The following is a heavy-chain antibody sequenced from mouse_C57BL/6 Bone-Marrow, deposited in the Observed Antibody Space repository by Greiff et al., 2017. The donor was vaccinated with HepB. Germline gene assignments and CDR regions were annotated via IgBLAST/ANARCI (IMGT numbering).Heavy chain of an antibody. CDR1: GYSITSGYY. D-gene: IGHD3-2*02. CDR3: AREQLRLQGFAY. V-gene: IGHV3-6*01. Sequence: DVQLQESGPGLVKPSQSLSLTCSVTGYSITSGYYWNWIRQFPGNKLEWMGYISYDGSNNYNPSLKNRISITLDTSTNQLFLKLNSVTTEDTATYYCAREQLRLQGFAYWGQGTLVTVSA. J-gene: IGHJ3*01. CDR2: ISYDGSN.